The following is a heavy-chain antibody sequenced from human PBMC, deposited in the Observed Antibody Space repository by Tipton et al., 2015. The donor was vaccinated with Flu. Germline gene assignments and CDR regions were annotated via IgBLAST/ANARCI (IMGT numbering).Heavy chain of an antibody. CDR1: GGSISSGSYY. Sequence: TLSLTCTVSGGSISSGSYYWSWIRQPPGKGLEWIGHVHQTGSTYYSPSLTSRVTIAVDRARNQFSLRLTSVTAADTAVYYCARRDFSNYVSEPKNWFDPWGQGTLVTVSS. D-gene: IGHD4-11*01. CDR2: VHQTGST. J-gene: IGHJ5*02. CDR3: ARRDFSNYVSEPKNWFDP. V-gene: IGHV4-39*07.